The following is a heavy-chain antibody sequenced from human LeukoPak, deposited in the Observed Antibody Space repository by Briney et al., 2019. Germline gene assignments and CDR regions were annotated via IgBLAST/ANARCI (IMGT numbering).Heavy chain of an antibody. V-gene: IGHV4-4*02. D-gene: IGHD2-21*02. CDR2: VHLSGRT. CDR3: ARGPLGVVTAYYYFNY. Sequence: SETLSLTCGVSGGSISTTNWWTWVRQPPGEGLEWIGEVHLSGRTHYNPSLKSRVTISVDTSKNQFSLKLSSVTAADTAVYYCARGPLGVVTAYYYFNYWGQGTLVTVSS. CDR1: GGSISTTNW. J-gene: IGHJ4*02.